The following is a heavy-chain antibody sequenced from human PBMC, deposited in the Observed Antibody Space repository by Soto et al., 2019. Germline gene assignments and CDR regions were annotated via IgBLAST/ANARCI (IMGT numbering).Heavy chain of an antibody. D-gene: IGHD1-26*01. CDR1: GFTFSSYA. V-gene: IGHV3-23*01. CDR3: ARLRGRIVGASHVDY. Sequence: EVQLLESGGGLVQPGGSLRLSCAASGFTFSSYAMSWVRQAPGKGLEWVSAISGSGGSTYYADSVKGRFTISRDNSKNRLYLQMNGLRAEDTAVYYCARLRGRIVGASHVDYWGQGTLVTVSS. J-gene: IGHJ4*02. CDR2: ISGSGGST.